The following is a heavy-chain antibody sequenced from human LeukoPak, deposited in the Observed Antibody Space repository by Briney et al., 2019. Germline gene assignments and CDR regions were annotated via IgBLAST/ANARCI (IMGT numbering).Heavy chain of an antibody. CDR2: INTNTGNP. Sequence: ASVKVSCKASGYTFTSYAMKRVRQAPGQGLEWMGWINTNTGNPTYAQGFTGRFVFSLDTSVSTAYLQISSLKAEDTAVYYCAGYNYERFDYWGQGTLVTVSS. V-gene: IGHV7-4-1*02. D-gene: IGHD5-24*01. CDR3: AGYNYERFDY. J-gene: IGHJ4*02. CDR1: GYTFTSYA.